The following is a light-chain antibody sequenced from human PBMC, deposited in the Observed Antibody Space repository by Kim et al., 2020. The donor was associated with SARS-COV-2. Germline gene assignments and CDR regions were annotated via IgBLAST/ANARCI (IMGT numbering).Light chain of an antibody. V-gene: IGKV1-39*01. CDR1: QTIRKY. CDR3: QQSSNTPRT. Sequence: ADVGDIVTITCRASQTIRKYVNWYQQKPGKAPKLLIYGATNLQSGVPSRFSGSGFGTDFTLNITSLQPEDFATYYCQQSSNTPRTFGQGTKVDIK. J-gene: IGKJ1*01. CDR2: GAT.